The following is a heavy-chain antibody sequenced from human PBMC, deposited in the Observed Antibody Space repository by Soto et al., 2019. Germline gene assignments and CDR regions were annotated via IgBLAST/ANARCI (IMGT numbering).Heavy chain of an antibody. J-gene: IGHJ4*02. D-gene: IGHD1-26*01. CDR3: ARGVGCGLSDY. CDR2: INAGNGNT. Sequence: ASVKVSCKASGYTFTRYAMHWVRQAPGQRLEWMGWINAGNGNTKYSQKFQGRVTITRDTSASTAYMELSSLRSEDTAVYYCARGVGCGLSDYWGQGTLVTVSS. CDR1: GYTFTRYA. V-gene: IGHV1-3*01.